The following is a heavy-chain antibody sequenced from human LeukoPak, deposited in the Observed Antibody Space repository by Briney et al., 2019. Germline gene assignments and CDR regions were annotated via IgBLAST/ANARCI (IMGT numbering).Heavy chain of an antibody. V-gene: IGHV4-39*07. J-gene: IGHJ3*02. CDR3: AKFNVYGLVDI. D-gene: IGHD3-10*01. Sequence: SETLSLTCTVSGGSISTNNYYWGWVRQPPGKGLEWIGNIFYSGSTYHSPSLKSRVAISLATSRNPFSLKLSSVLAAETAVYYCAKFNVYGLVDIWGQGTMVTVSS. CDR1: GGSISTNNYY. CDR2: IFYSGST.